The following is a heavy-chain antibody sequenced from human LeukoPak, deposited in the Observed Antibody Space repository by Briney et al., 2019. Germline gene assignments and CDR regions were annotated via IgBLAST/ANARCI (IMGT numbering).Heavy chain of an antibody. V-gene: IGHV3-23*01. CDR3: AKRKSGYCSSTSCYLRDYFDY. J-gene: IGHJ4*02. Sequence: GGSLRLSCGASGFTLSNYWMHWVRQVPGKGLVWVSAISGSGGSTYYADSVKGRFTISRDNSKNTLYLQMNSLRAEDTAVYYCAKRKSGYCSSTSCYLRDYFDYWGQGTLVTVSS. CDR1: GFTLSNYW. D-gene: IGHD2-2*03. CDR2: ISGSGGST.